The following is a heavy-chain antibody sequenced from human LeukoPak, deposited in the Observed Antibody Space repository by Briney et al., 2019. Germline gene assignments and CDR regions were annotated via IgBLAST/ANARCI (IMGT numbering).Heavy chain of an antibody. CDR1: GFTFSSYA. D-gene: IGHD2-21*02. V-gene: IGHV3-30-3*02. CDR2: ISYDGSNK. CDR3: AKRGPAVAYCGGDCYRGGAFDI. Sequence: PGRSLRLSCAASGFTFSSYAMHWVRQAPGKGLEWVAVISYDGSNKYYADSVKGRFTISRDNSKNTLYLQMNSLRAEDTAVYYCAKRGPAVAYCGGDCYRGGAFDIWGQGTMVTVSS. J-gene: IGHJ3*02.